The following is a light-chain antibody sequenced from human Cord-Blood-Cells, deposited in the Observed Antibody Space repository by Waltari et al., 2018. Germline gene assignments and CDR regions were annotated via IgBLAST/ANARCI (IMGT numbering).Light chain of an antibody. CDR2: DVS. Sequence: QSALTQPASVSGSPGQSITISCPGPNSAVGGYNYVSWYQQHPGKAPKLMIYDVSKRPSGVSNRFSGSKSGNTASLTISGLQAEDEADYYCSSYTSSSTLVFGGGTKLTVL. CDR1: NSAVGGYNY. CDR3: SSYTSSSTLV. V-gene: IGLV2-14*01. J-gene: IGLJ3*02.